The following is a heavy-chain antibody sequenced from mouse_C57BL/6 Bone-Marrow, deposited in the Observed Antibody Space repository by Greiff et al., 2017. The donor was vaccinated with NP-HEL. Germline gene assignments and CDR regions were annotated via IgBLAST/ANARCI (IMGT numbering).Heavy chain of an antibody. D-gene: IGHD2-5*01. J-gene: IGHJ1*03. Sequence: EVKLMESGGGLVQPGGSLKLSCAASGFTFSDYYMYWVRQTPEKRLEWVAYISNGGGSTYYPDTVTGRFTISRDNAKNTLYLQMSRLKSEDTAMYYCARPLYSNYPYWYFDVGGTGTTVTVSS. CDR3: ARPLYSNYPYWYFDV. CDR2: ISNGGGST. CDR1: GFTFSDYY. V-gene: IGHV5-12*01.